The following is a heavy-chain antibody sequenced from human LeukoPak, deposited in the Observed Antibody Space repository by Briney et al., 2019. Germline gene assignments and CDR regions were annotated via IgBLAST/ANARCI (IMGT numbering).Heavy chain of an antibody. Sequence: GGSLRLSCAASGVTVSSNYMSWVRQAPGKGLEWVSVIYSGGSTYYADSVKGRFTISRDNSKNTLYLQMNSLRAEDTAVYYCAKGSAIVVVPAAIEWDYWGQGTLVTVSS. V-gene: IGHV3-66*01. CDR1: GVTVSSNY. J-gene: IGHJ4*02. CDR2: IYSGGST. CDR3: AKGSAIVVVPAAIEWDY. D-gene: IGHD2-2*02.